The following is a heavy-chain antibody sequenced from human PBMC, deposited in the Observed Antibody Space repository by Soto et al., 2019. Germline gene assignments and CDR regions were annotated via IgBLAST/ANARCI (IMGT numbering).Heavy chain of an antibody. J-gene: IGHJ3*02. CDR2: ISGSGGST. Sequence: EVQLLESGGGLVQPGGSLRLSCAASGFTFSSYAMSWVRQAPGKGLEWVSAISGSGGSTYYADSVKGRFTISRDNSKNTLYLQMNSLRAEDTAVYYCAKTSLHYYGSGRGVAFDIWGRGTMVTVSS. V-gene: IGHV3-23*01. CDR1: GFTFSSYA. CDR3: AKTSLHYYGSGRGVAFDI. D-gene: IGHD3-10*01.